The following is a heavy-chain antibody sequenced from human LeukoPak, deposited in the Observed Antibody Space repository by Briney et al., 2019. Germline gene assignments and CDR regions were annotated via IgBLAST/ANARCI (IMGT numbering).Heavy chain of an antibody. CDR3: ARVQQLWLLADY. CDR2: INTDGSST. CDR1: GFTFSSSW. Sequence: GGSLRLSCAASGFTFSSSWMHWVRQAPGKGLVWVARINTDGSSTSYADSVKGRFTISRDNAKNTLYLQMNSLRAEDTAVYYCARVQQLWLLADYWGQGTLVTVSS. J-gene: IGHJ4*02. D-gene: IGHD5-18*01. V-gene: IGHV3-74*01.